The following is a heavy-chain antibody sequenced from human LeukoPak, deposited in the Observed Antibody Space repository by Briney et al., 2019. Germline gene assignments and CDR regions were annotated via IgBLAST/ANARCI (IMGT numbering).Heavy chain of an antibody. CDR2: ISSSGATI. CDR3: ARDPKIVVVIANPPPLYYFDY. Sequence: GGSLRLSCAASGFTFSDFYMSWIRQAPGKGLECLSYISSSGATIYYADSVKGRFTISRDNANNSLYLQMNSLRAEDTAVYYCARDPKIVVVIANPPPLYYFDYWGQGTLVTVSS. D-gene: IGHD2-21*01. CDR1: GFTFSDFY. J-gene: IGHJ4*02. V-gene: IGHV3-11*01.